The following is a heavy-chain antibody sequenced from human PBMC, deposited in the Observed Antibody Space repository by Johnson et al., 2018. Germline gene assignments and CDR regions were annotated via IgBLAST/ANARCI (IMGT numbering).Heavy chain of an antibody. D-gene: IGHD1-26*01. CDR3: ARDGNVFDI. V-gene: IGHV3-11*04. CDR2: ISSSGSSI. J-gene: IGHJ3*02. CDR1: GINFSDYY. Sequence: QVQLVQSGGGLVKPGGSLRLSCAASGINFSDYYMTWVRQAPGKGLEWVSYISSSGSSIYYADSVKGRFTISRDNAKNSLFLQMNSLRAADTAVYYWARDGNVFDIWGQGTVVTVSS.